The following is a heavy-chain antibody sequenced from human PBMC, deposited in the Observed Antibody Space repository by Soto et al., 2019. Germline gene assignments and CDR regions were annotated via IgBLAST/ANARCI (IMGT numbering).Heavy chain of an antibody. D-gene: IGHD3-10*01. V-gene: IGHV4-30-4*01. CDR2: IYYSGST. Sequence: SETLSLTCTVSGGSISSGDYYWSWIRQPPGKGLEWIGYIYYSGSTYYNPSLKSRDTISVDTSKNQFSLKLSSVTAADTAVYYCARDFPITMVRGVKLYYYYYGMDVWGQGTTVTVSS. CDR1: GGSISSGDYY. CDR3: ARDFPITMVRGVKLYYYYYGMDV. J-gene: IGHJ6*02.